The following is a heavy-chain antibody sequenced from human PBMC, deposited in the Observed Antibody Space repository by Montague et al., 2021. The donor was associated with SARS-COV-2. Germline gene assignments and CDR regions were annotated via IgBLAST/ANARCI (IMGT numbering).Heavy chain of an antibody. CDR2: IYHSGST. D-gene: IGHD5-18*01. J-gene: IGHJ6*02. V-gene: IGHV4-39*01. CDR1: GGSISSSDYY. CDR3: ARSSGYNYDISYYGMDV. Sequence: SETLSLTCTVSGGSISSSDYYWGWIRPPPGKGLEWIGTIYHSGSTYSTPSLKSRVTISVDTSKNQFSLKLTSLTAADTAVYYCARSSGYNYDISYYGMDVWGQGTTVTVSS.